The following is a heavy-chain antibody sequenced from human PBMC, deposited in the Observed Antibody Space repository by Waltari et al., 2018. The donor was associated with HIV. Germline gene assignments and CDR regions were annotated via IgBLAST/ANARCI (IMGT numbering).Heavy chain of an antibody. CDR2: ITSEADKT. V-gene: IGHV3-23*01. J-gene: IGHJ4*02. D-gene: IGHD3-16*01. Sequence: EVRLLESGGKIVTPGGSLRLSCEVSGFTFSDYVMNWVRQAPGQGLQWGSSITSEADKTFYADALKGRANVSRANFKNTLFLEITNLGVEDTGTYYCTRTFGVVWGAPRFFDYWGRGTLVFVSS. CDR1: GFTFSDYV. CDR3: TRTFGVVWGAPRFFDY.